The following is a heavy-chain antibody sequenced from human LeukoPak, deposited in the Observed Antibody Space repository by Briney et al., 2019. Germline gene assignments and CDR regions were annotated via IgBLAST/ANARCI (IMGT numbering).Heavy chain of an antibody. CDR1: GFSFISFG. CDR2: ISGYNGDT. CDR3: ARGTWETAARPYSFDT. D-gene: IGHD1-26*01. V-gene: IGHV1-18*01. J-gene: IGHJ4*02. Sequence: GASVKVSCKAFGFSFISFGFNWVRQAPGQGLEWMGWISGYNGDTKYAQEFQGRVTMTTDKSTSTAYMELRSLRSDDTAVYYCARGTWETAARPYSFDTWGQGTLVTVTS.